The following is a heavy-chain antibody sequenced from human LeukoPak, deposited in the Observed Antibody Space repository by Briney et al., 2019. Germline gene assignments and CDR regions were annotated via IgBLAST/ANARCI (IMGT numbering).Heavy chain of an antibody. Sequence: GGSLRLSCAASGFTFSNYWMSWVRQAPGKGLEWVANIKQTGSEKYYADSVKARFTISRDNAKNSLYLQMNSLRAEDTAVYYCAREGYYYDSSGYYYRDAFDFWGQGTMVTVSS. D-gene: IGHD3-22*01. CDR3: AREGYYYDSSGYYYRDAFDF. V-gene: IGHV3-7*01. J-gene: IGHJ3*01. CDR1: GFTFSNYW. CDR2: IKQTGSEK.